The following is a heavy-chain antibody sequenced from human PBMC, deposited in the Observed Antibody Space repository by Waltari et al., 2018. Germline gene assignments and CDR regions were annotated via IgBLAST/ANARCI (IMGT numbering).Heavy chain of an antibody. J-gene: IGHJ6*02. CDR1: GYTLTELS. Sequence: QVQLVQSGAEVKKPGASVKVSCKVSGYTLTELSMPWLPQAPGKGLEGMGGFDPEDGETIYAQKFQGRVTMTEDTSTDTAYMELSSLRSEDTAVYYCATGVIATSQVPYGMDVWGQGTTVTVSS. V-gene: IGHV1-24*01. CDR3: ATGVIATSQVPYGMDV. D-gene: IGHD2-21*01. CDR2: FDPEDGET.